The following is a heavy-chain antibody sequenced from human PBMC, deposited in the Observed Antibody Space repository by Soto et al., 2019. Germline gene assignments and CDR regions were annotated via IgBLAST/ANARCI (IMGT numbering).Heavy chain of an antibody. Sequence: EVQLVESGGGLAQPGGSLRLSCAASGFTFSSYSMNWVRQAPGKGLEWVSYISSSSSTIYYADSVKGRFTISRDNAKNSLCLQMNSLRDEDTDVYYCARDRGGIAVAGTTHFDYWGQGTLVTVSS. CDR3: ARDRGGIAVAGTTHFDY. CDR2: ISSSSSTI. J-gene: IGHJ4*02. CDR1: GFTFSSYS. V-gene: IGHV3-48*02. D-gene: IGHD6-19*01.